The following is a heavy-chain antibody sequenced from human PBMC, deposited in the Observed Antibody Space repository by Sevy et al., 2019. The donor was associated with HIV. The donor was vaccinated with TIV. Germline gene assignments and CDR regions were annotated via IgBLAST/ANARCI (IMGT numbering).Heavy chain of an antibody. CDR3: AVNYGSGINYGFDI. V-gene: IGHV1-2*06. J-gene: IGHJ3*02. CDR1: GYTFTGYY. Sequence: ASVKVSCKASGYTFTGYYMHWVRQAPGQGLEWMGRINPNSGGTNYAQKFQGRVTMTRDTSISTAYMELRSLRSDDTAVYYCAVNYGSGINYGFDIWGQGTMVTVSS. D-gene: IGHD3-10*01. CDR2: INPNSGGT.